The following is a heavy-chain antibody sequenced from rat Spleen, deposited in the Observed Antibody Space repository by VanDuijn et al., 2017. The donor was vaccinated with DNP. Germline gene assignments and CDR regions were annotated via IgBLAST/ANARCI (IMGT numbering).Heavy chain of an antibody. CDR3: ARDGQGDDLDY. Sequence: QVQLRESGPGLVQPSQTLSLACTVSGFSLTNHHVHWVRQPSGKGLEWMGVVWIGGTTHISSIFKSRVSINRDTSRNQVFLEVNSLQSEDSATYYCARDGQGDDLDYWGQGVMVTVAS. CDR1: GFSLTNHH. V-gene: IGHV2-43*01. CDR2: VWIGGTT. J-gene: IGHJ2*01.